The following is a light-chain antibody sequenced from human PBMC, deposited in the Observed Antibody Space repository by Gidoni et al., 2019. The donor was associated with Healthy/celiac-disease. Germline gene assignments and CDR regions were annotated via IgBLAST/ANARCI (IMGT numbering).Light chain of an antibody. CDR3: QQRSNWPHT. J-gene: IGKJ2*01. Sequence: EIVLTQSPATLSLSPGERATLSCRASQSVSSYLAWYQQKPGQAPRLLIYDASNRATGIPARCSGSGSGTNFTLTSSSREPEDFAVYYCQQRSNWPHTVGQGTKLEIK. V-gene: IGKV3-11*01. CDR1: QSVSSY. CDR2: DAS.